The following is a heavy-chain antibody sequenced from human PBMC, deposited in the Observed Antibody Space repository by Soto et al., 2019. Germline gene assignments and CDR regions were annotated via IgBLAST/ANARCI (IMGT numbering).Heavy chain of an antibody. V-gene: IGHV3-23*01. J-gene: IGHJ3*02. CDR2: ISGSGGSI. CDR3: VSDHGHWDGGYDAFDI. Sequence: GGSLRLSCAASGFTFSSYAMSWVRQAPGKGLEWVSAISGSGGSIYHVDSVKGRFTISRDNAKNSLYLQMNSLRAEDTAMYYSVSDHGHWDGGYDAFDISGQGTMVTVSS. CDR1: GFTFSSYA. D-gene: IGHD4-17*01.